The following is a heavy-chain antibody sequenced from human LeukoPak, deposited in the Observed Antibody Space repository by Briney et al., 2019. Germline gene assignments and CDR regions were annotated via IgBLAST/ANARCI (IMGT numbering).Heavy chain of an antibody. CDR3: ARGVADFWSAFYYYYYMDV. CDR2: INPNSGGT. V-gene: IGHV1-2*02. D-gene: IGHD3-3*01. CDR1: GYTFTSYG. J-gene: IGHJ6*03. Sequence: GASVKVSCKASGYTFTSYGISWVRQAPGQGLEWMGWINPNSGGTNYAQKFQGRVTMTRDTSISTAYMELSRLRSDDTAVYYCARGVADFWSAFYYYYYMDVWGKGTTVTVSS.